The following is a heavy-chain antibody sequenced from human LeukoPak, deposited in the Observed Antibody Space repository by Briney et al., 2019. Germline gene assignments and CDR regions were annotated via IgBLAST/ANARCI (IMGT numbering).Heavy chain of an antibody. D-gene: IGHD3-3*01. V-gene: IGHV4-34*01. Sequence: SETLSLTCAVYGGSFSGYYWSWIRQPPGKGLEWIGEINHSGSTNYNPSLKSRVTISVDTSKNQFSLKLSSVTAADTAVYYCARGLYYDFWSGYYGPKNWFDPWGQGTLVTVSS. CDR3: ARGLYYDFWSGYYGPKNWFDP. J-gene: IGHJ5*02. CDR1: GGSFSGYY. CDR2: INHSGST.